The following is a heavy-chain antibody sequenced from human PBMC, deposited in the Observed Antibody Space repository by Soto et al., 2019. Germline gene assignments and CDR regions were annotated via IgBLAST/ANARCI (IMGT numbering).Heavy chain of an antibody. CDR1: GLSFCRYA. CDR3: AKQHVTILGVVIHYYYGMDV. V-gene: IGHV3-23*01. Sequence: GESLTIAVASSGLSFCRYAMSWVRHAPGKGLEWVSAISGSGGSTYYADSVKGRFTISRDNSKNTLYLQMNSLRAENTAVYYCAKQHVTILGVVIHYYYGMDVWGQGTTFT. CDR2: ISGSGGST. D-gene: IGHD3-3*01. J-gene: IGHJ6*02.